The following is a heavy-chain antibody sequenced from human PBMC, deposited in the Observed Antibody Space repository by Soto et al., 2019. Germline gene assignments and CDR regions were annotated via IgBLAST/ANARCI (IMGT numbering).Heavy chain of an antibody. Sequence: SLRLSCAASGFTFSSYGMHWVRQAPGKGLEWVAVISYDGSNKYYADSVKGRFTISRDNSKNTLYLQMNSLRAEDTAVYYCAKDLGYCSSTSCYTVPPYYYGMDVWGQGTTVTVSS. CDR3: AKDLGYCSSTSCYTVPPYYYGMDV. J-gene: IGHJ6*02. V-gene: IGHV3-30*18. CDR1: GFTFSSYG. D-gene: IGHD2-2*02. CDR2: ISYDGSNK.